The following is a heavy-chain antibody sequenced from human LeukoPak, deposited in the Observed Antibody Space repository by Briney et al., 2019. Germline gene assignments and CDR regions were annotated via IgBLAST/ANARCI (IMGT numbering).Heavy chain of an antibody. V-gene: IGHV3-23*01. Sequence: GGSLRLSCAASGFTFSTYGMQWVRQVPGKGLEWVSAISGSGGSTYYANSVKGRFTISRDNSKNTLYLQMNSLRAEDTAVYYCAKLGGQEVYNYYVGVWGKGTTVAVSS. CDR2: ISGSGGST. CDR3: AKLGGQEVYNYYVGV. D-gene: IGHD3-16*01. J-gene: IGHJ6*03. CDR1: GFTFSTYG.